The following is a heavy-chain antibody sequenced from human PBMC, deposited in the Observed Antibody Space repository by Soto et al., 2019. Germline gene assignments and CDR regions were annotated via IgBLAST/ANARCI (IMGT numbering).Heavy chain of an antibody. CDR1: GFTFSRYG. V-gene: IGHV3-30*09. Sequence: QVQLVESGGGVVQPGRSLRLSCAASGFTFSRYGMHWVRQAPGKGLEWVAVISYDGSNKYYADSVNGRFATSRDNSQNTLYVQMNSLRGEDTAVYYCARTRASSDYYFYYGMDVWGQGTTVTVAS. CDR3: ARTRASSDYYFYYGMDV. J-gene: IGHJ6*02. CDR2: ISYDGSNK.